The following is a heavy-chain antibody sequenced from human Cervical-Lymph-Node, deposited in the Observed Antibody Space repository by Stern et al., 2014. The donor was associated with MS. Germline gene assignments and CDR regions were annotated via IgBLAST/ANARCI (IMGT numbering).Heavy chain of an antibody. V-gene: IGHV3-30-3*01. D-gene: IGHD3-22*01. CDR1: GRTFSSYA. Sequence: MQLVESGGGVVKPGRSLRLSCAASGRTFSSYAIHWVRQAPGKGLEWVAVISYDGSNKYYADSVKGRFIISRDNSKNTLFLQMNSLRAEDTAVYYCARDKYYYDSSGYYSMWGQGTLVTVSS. CDR3: ARDKYYYDSSGYYSM. CDR2: ISYDGSNK. J-gene: IGHJ4*02.